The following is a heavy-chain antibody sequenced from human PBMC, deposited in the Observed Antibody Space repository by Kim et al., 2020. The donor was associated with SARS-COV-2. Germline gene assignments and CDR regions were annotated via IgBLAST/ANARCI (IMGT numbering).Heavy chain of an antibody. CDR3: ARIAGAYSNWFVP. CDR1: GFTFSSSV. Sequence: GGSLRLSCAVSGFTFSSSVLSRVRQAPGKGLEWVSSISGNGAKIHYADSVKGRFTISRDNSRNTVYLQMNSLRVEDTAVYYCARIAGAYSNWFVPWGQGT. CDR2: ISGNGAKI. J-gene: IGHJ5*02. D-gene: IGHD3-10*01. V-gene: IGHV3-23*01.